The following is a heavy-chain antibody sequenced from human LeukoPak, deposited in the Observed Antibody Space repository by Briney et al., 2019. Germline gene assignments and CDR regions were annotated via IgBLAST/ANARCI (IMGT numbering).Heavy chain of an antibody. D-gene: IGHD1-26*01. CDR1: GFTFSSYE. V-gene: IGHV3-48*03. J-gene: IGHJ4*02. Sequence: GGSLRPSCAASGFTFSSYEMNWVRQAPGKGLEWVSYISSSGSTIYYADSVKGRFTISRDNAKNSLYLQMNSLRAEDTAVYYCARVYSGSDYFDYWGQGTLVTVSS. CDR2: ISSSGSTI. CDR3: ARVYSGSDYFDY.